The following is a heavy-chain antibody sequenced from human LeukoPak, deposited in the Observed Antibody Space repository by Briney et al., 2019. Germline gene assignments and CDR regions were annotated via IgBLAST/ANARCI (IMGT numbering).Heavy chain of an antibody. V-gene: IGHV4-39*01. Sequence: TSETLSFTCTVSGGSISSSSYYWGWIRQPPGKGLEWIGSIYYSGSTYYNPSLKSRVTISVDTSKNQFSLKLSSVTAADTAVYYCARRGIAAAGTVYWGQGTLVTVSS. J-gene: IGHJ4*02. CDR3: ARRGIAAAGTVY. D-gene: IGHD6-13*01. CDR2: IYYSGST. CDR1: GGSISSSSYY.